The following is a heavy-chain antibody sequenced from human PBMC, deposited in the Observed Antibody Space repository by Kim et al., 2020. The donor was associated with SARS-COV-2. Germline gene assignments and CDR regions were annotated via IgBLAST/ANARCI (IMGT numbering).Heavy chain of an antibody. Sequence: GESLKISRKGSGYSFTSYWIGWVRQMPGKGLEWMGIIYPGDSDTRYSPSFQGQVTISADKSISTAYLQWSSLKASDTAMYYCARAKNYYYSSGYYPDYYYGMDVWGQGTTVTVSS. D-gene: IGHD3-22*01. J-gene: IGHJ6*02. CDR3: ARAKNYYYSSGYYPDYYYGMDV. CDR1: GYSFTSYW. V-gene: IGHV5-51*01. CDR2: IYPGDSDT.